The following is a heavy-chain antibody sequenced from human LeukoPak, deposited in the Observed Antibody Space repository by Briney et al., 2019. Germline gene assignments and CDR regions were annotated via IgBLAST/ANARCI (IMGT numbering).Heavy chain of an antibody. CDR2: ISSSSSYI. D-gene: IGHD4-17*01. CDR1: GFTFSSYS. J-gene: IGHJ4*02. Sequence: GGSLRLSCAASGFTFSSYSMNWVRQAPGKGLEWVSSISSSSSYIYYADSVKGRFTISRDNAKNSLYLQMNSQRAEDTAVYYCARDRRQMTTVTAFDYWGQGTLVTVSS. V-gene: IGHV3-21*01. CDR3: ARDRRQMTTVTAFDY.